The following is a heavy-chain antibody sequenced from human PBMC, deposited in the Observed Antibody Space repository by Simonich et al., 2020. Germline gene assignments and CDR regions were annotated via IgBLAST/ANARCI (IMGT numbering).Heavy chain of an antibody. CDR3: TRDQAVAGRSHRPMDY. D-gene: IGHD6-19*01. V-gene: IGHV3-49*04. Sequence: EVQLVESGGGLVQPGRSLRLSCTASGFTFGDYAMSWVRQAPGKGLEWVGLIRSKVYGGSTEYAASVKGRFTISKDDSKSIAYLQMNSLKTEDTAVYYSTRDQAVAGRSHRPMDYWGQGTLVTVSS. CDR1: GFTFGDYA. J-gene: IGHJ4*02. CDR2: IRSKVYGGST.